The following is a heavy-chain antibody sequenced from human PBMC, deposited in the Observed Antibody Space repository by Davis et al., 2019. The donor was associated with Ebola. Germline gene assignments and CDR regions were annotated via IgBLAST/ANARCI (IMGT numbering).Heavy chain of an antibody. CDR3: ARERRDGYNYHPFDY. CDR1: GYTFTSYY. Sequence: ASVKVSCKASGYTFTSYYMHWVRQAPGQGLEWMGIINPSGGSTSYAQKFQGRVTMTRDTSTSTVYMELSSLRSEDTAVYYCARERRDGYNYHPFDYWGQGTLVTVSS. CDR2: INPSGGST. D-gene: IGHD5-24*01. J-gene: IGHJ4*02. V-gene: IGHV1-46*03.